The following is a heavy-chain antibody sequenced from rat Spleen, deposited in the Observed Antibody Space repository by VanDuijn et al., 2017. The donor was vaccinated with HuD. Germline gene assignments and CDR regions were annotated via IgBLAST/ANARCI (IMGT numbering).Heavy chain of an antibody. V-gene: IGHV5-17*01. J-gene: IGHJ2*01. CDR3: ARHRNYGGIPFDY. CDR2: ICSDGGST. D-gene: IGHD1-11*01. CDR1: GFTFRDYA. Sequence: EVRLVESGGGLVQPGRSLKFSCAASGFTFRDYAMAWVRQAPTKGLEWVASICSDGGSTYYRDSVRGRFTLSRANAKSTLYLQMDSLRSEDTATYYSARHRNYGGIPFDYWGQGVMVTVSS.